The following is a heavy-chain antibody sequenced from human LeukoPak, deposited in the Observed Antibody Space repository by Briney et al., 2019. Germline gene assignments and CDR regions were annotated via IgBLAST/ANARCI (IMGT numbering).Heavy chain of an antibody. CDR3: AKRGDYDILTGYYDSDY. D-gene: IGHD3-9*01. CDR2: VSGRDNST. CDR1: GFTFSNYA. Sequence: GGSLRLSCAASGFTFSNYAMSWVRQAPGKGLEWVSAVSGRDNSTYYADSVKGRFTISRDNSKNTLYLQMNSLRAEDTAVYYCAKRGDYDILTGYYDSDYWGQGPLVTVSS. V-gene: IGHV3-23*01. J-gene: IGHJ4*02.